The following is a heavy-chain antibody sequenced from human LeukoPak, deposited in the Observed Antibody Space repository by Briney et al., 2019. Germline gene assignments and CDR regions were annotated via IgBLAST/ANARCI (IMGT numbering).Heavy chain of an antibody. J-gene: IGHJ6*03. Sequence: GGSLRLSCAASGFTFSSYAMSWVRQAPGKGLEWVSAISGSGGSTYYADSVKCRFTISRDNSKNTMYLQMNSLRAEDTAVYYCAKQYRAVVTGGYYYYYYYMDVWGKGTTVTVSS. V-gene: IGHV3-23*01. D-gene: IGHD4-23*01. CDR1: GFTFSSYA. CDR2: ISGSGGST. CDR3: AKQYRAVVTGGYYYYYYYMDV.